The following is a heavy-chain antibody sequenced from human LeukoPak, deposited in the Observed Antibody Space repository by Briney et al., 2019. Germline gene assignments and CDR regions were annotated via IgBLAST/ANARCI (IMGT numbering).Heavy chain of an antibody. J-gene: IGHJ3*02. CDR1: GFAFSSYA. Sequence: GGSLRLSCAASGFAFSSYAMSWVRQAPGKGLEWVSAISGSGGSTYYADPVKGRFTISRDNSKNTLYLQMNSLRAEDTAVYYCAKGGYSGYWRGDAFDIWGQGTMVTVSS. CDR2: ISGSGGST. V-gene: IGHV3-23*01. CDR3: AKGGYSGYWRGDAFDI. D-gene: IGHD5-12*01.